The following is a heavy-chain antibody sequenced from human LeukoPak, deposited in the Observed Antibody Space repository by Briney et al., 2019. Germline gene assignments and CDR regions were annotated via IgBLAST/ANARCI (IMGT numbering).Heavy chain of an antibody. CDR3: ARDLSAPSRLLERPPGY. CDR2: IKQDGSEK. V-gene: IGHV3-7*01. D-gene: IGHD3-3*01. J-gene: IGHJ4*02. Sequence: RPGGSLRLSCAASGFTFSSYWMSWVRQAPGKGLEWVANIKQDGSEKYYVDSVKGRFTISRDNAKNSLYLQMNSLGAEDTAVYYCARDLSAPSRLLERPPGYWGQGTLVTVSS. CDR1: GFTFSSYW.